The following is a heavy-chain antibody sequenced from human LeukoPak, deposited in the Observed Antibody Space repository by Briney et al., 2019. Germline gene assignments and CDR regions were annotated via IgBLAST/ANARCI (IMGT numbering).Heavy chain of an antibody. D-gene: IGHD1-7*01. CDR1: GGTFSSYT. J-gene: IGHJ3*02. CDR3: AREGVELRAFDI. Sequence: SVKVSCKASGGTFSSYTISWVRQAPGQGLEWMGRIIPILCIANYAQKFQGRVTITADKSTSTAYMELSSLRSEDTAVYYCAREGVELRAFDIWGQGTMVTVSS. CDR2: IIPILCIA. V-gene: IGHV1-69*04.